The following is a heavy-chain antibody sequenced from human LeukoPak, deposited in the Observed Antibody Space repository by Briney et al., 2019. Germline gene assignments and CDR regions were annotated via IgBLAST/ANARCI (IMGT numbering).Heavy chain of an antibody. CDR1: GFAFSSYA. J-gene: IGHJ4*02. CDR3: AKDRARITMIVVVTNFDY. Sequence: GGSLRLSCAASGFAFSSYAMSWVRQAPGKGLEWVSAISGSGGSTYYADSVKGRFTISRDNSKNTLYLQMNSLRAEDTAVYYCAKDRARITMIVVVTNFDYWGQGTLVTVSS. V-gene: IGHV3-23*01. D-gene: IGHD3-22*01. CDR2: ISGSGGST.